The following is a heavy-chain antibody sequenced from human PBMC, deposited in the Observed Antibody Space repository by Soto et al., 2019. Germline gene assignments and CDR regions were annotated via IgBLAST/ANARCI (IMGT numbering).Heavy chain of an antibody. CDR1: GFTFSTYS. J-gene: IGHJ4*02. Sequence: EVQLVESGGGLVPPAGSLRLSCAASGFTFSTYSMNWVRQAPGKGLEWVSFISSTGETTYYADSVKGRLTISRDNAKNSLFLQMNSLTAEDTAVYYCARDVRLPDYWGQGTLVTVSS. V-gene: IGHV3-48*01. CDR3: ARDVRLPDY. CDR2: ISSTGETT. D-gene: IGHD3-10*02.